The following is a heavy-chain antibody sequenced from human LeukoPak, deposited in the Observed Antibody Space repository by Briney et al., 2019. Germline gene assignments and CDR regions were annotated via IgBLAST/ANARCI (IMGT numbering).Heavy chain of an antibody. J-gene: IGHJ4*02. D-gene: IGHD5-18*01. Sequence: GGSLRLSCAASGFTLLTYAMSSVRQAPGKGLEWVSSFSGSGGSTYYADSVKGRFTISRDNSKNTLYLQMNSLRAEYTAVYYCANDFGMQVWFPLWGQGTLVTVSS. CDR1: GFTLLTYA. V-gene: IGHV3-23*01. CDR2: FSGSGGST. CDR3: ANDFGMQVWFPL.